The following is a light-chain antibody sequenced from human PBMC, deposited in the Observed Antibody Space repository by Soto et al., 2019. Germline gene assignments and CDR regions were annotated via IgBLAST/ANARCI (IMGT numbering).Light chain of an antibody. CDR1: QSVSSN. V-gene: IGKV3-15*01. CDR3: QQYNNWPPYT. Sequence: EIVMTQSPATLSVSPGERATLSCRASQSVSSNLAWYQQKPGQAPRLLIYGASTRATGIPARFSGSGSGTEFTLTISSLQSQDFDVYYWQQYNNWPPYTFGQGTKLEIK. CDR2: GAS. J-gene: IGKJ2*01.